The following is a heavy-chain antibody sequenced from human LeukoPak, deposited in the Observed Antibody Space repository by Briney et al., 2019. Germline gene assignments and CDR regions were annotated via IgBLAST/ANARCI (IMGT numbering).Heavy chain of an antibody. V-gene: IGHV3-11*01. CDR1: GFTFSDYY. J-gene: IGHJ5*02. CDR3: AGEISTGTILFDP. CDR2: ISSSGSTI. D-gene: IGHD1-7*01. Sequence: PGGSLRLSCAASGFTFSDYYMSWIRQAPGKGLEWVSYISSSGSTIYYADSVKGRFTISRDNAKNSLYLQMNSLRAEDTAVYYCAGEISTGTILFDPWGQGTLVTVSS.